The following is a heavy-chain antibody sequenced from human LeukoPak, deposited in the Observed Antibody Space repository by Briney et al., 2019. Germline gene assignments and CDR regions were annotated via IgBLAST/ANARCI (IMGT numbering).Heavy chain of an antibody. D-gene: IGHD6-19*01. CDR2: ISYDGSNK. Sequence: GGSLRLSCAASGFTFSSYAMHWVRQAPGKGLEWVAVISYDGSNKYYADSVKGRFTISRDNSKNTLYLQMNSLRAEDTAVYYCASPLGGSGWYFRYYYGMDVWGQGTTVTVSS. CDR1: GFTFSSYA. J-gene: IGHJ6*02. V-gene: IGHV3-30-3*01. CDR3: ASPLGGSGWYFRYYYGMDV.